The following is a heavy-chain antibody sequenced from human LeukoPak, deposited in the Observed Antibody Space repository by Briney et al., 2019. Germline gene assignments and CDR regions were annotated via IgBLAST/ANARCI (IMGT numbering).Heavy chain of an antibody. V-gene: IGHV1-18*01. CDR2: ISAYNGNT. D-gene: IGHD3-22*01. Sequence: ASVKVSCKASGYTFTSYGISWVRRAPGQGLEWMGWISAYNGNTNYAQKLQGRVTMTTDTSTSTAYMELRSLRSDDTAVYYCARNWGYYYDSSGYYKITYYYYYMDVWGKGTTVTVSS. CDR3: ARNWGYYYDSSGYYKITYYYYYMDV. CDR1: GYTFTSYG. J-gene: IGHJ6*03.